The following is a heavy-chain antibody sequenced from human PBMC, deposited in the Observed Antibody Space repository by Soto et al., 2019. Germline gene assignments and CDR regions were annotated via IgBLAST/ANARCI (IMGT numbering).Heavy chain of an antibody. D-gene: IGHD6-13*01. CDR1: GFTFSTYW. CDR3: ARGDASSPWRLAVYGMDV. CDR2: INSEGSTM. V-gene: IGHV3-74*01. Sequence: GGSLRLSCAASGFTFSTYWMHWVRQAPGKGLVWVSRINSEGSTMTYADSVKGRFTISRDNTKKTLYLEMNSLRVEDTAVYFCARGDASSPWRLAVYGMDVWGQGTTVTVSS. J-gene: IGHJ6*01.